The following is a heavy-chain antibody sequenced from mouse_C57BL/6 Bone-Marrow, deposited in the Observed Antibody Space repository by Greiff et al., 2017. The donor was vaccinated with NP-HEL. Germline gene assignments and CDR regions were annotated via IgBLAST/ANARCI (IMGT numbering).Heavy chain of an antibody. CDR3: ARPRRSAWFAY. V-gene: IGHV5-17*01. J-gene: IGHJ3*01. CDR2: ISSGSSTI. Sequence: EVKLQESGGGLVKPGGSLKLSCAASGFTFSDYGMHWVRQAPEKGLEWVAYISSGSSTIYYADTVKGRFTISRDNAKNTLFLQMTSLRSEDTAMYYCARPRRSAWFAYWGRGTLVTVSA. CDR1: GFTFSDYG.